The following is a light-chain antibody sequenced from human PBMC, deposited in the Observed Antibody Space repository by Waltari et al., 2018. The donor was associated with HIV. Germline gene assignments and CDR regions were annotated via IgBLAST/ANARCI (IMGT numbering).Light chain of an antibody. CDR2: SND. V-gene: IGLV10-54*01. CDR1: NNNVGNQG. Sequence: QAGLTQPPSVSKDLRQTATLTCTGNNNNVGNQGAAWLQQHQGHPPKLLFFSNDNRPSGISERFSVSRSGNTASLTITGLQPEDEADYYCSTWDSSLSAHVFGGGTKLTVL. J-gene: IGLJ3*02. CDR3: STWDSSLSAHV.